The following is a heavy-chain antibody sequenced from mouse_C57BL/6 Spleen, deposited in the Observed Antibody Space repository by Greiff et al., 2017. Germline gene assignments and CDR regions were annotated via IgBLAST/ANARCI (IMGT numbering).Heavy chain of an antibody. D-gene: IGHD2-2*01. CDR2: IWGVGST. CDR3: ARRSTMVTTRGMDY. Sequence: VKLVESGPGLVAPSQSLSITCTVSGFSLTSYGVDWVRQSPGQGLEWLGVIWGVGSTNYNSALKSRLSISKDNSTSQVFLKMNSLQTDDTAMYYCARRSTMVTTRGMDYWGQGTSVTVSS. CDR1: GFSLTSYG. V-gene: IGHV2-6*01. J-gene: IGHJ4*01.